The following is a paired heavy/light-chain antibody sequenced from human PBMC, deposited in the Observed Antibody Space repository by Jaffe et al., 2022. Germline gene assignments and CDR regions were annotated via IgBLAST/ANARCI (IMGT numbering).Light chain of an antibody. Sequence: DIVMTQSSLPSPVTLGQPASISCRSSESLVDIDGNIYLSWLHQRPGQPPRLLINKVSNRLSGVPDRFSGSGAGTDFTLKISRVTAEDVGVYYCMLCTHPTWTFGQGTKVEI. CDR1: ESLVDIDGNIY. J-gene: IGKJ1*01. CDR3: MLCTHPTWT. V-gene: IGKV2-24*01. CDR2: KVS.
Heavy chain of an antibody. D-gene: IGHD3-10*01. J-gene: IGHJ4*02. V-gene: IGHV3-7*01. CDR1: GFTFGAYW. CDR3: VRADSLWALDF. CDR2: MSSHGDKK. Sequence: EVQLVESGGALVQPGGSLRLSCVASGFTFGAYWMSWVRQAPGKGLQCVATMSSHGDKKFYEDSVQGRFTISRNNSQNSLYLQMDRLRAEDTAVYYCVRADSLWALDFWGQGAQVTVSS.